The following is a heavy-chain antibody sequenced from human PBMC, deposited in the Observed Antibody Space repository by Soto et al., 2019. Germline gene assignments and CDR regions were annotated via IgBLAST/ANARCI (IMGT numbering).Heavy chain of an antibody. CDR1: GFTFSSYT. CDR3: AKYLHNTSNLSSRYAGS. Sequence: EVQLLEFGGGLAQPGGSLRLSCAASGFTFSSYTMNWVRQAPGKGLEWVSSVSASDSRTNYADSVKGRFTVSRDNSKNTVFLQMNSLRVEDTSVYFCAKYLHNTSNLSSRYAGSLGQGTLVTVSS. V-gene: IGHV3-23*01. D-gene: IGHD4-4*01. J-gene: IGHJ5*02. CDR2: VSASDSRT.